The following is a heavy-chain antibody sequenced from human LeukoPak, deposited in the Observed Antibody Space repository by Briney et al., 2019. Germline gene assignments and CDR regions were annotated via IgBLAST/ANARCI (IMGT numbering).Heavy chain of an antibody. CDR1: GFTFSSYG. Sequence: GGSLRLSCAASGFTFSSYGMHWVRQAPGKGLEWVSTISGSGASTYYADSVKGRFTISRDNSKNTLYLQMNSLRAEDTAVYFCAKGGRFQLLFLDYWGQGILVTVSS. V-gene: IGHV3-23*01. CDR2: ISGSGAST. J-gene: IGHJ4*02. D-gene: IGHD2-2*01. CDR3: AKGGRFQLLFLDY.